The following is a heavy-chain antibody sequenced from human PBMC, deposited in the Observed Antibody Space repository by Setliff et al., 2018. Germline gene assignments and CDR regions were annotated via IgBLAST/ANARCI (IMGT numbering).Heavy chain of an antibody. J-gene: IGHJ4*02. D-gene: IGHD3-10*01. CDR1: GGSISRYY. CDR2: IHPSGST. CDR3: ARVDYGSGSYPSD. Sequence: SETLSLTCTVSGGSISRYYWSWIRQPPGKGLEWIAYIHPSGSTSYNPSLKSRVTISVDTSKNQFSLKLTSVTAADTAVYYCARVDYGSGSYPSDWGQGALVTV. V-gene: IGHV4-4*08.